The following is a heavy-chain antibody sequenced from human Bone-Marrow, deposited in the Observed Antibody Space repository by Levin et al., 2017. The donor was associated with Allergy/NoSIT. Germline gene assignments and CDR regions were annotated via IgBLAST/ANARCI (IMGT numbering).Heavy chain of an antibody. CDR1: GYIFTTYW. Sequence: KVSCKASGYIFTTYWIGWVRQLPGKGLEWMGIIYPGDSDTRYSPSFQGQVTISADQSTSTAYLQWSSLKASDTAIYYCARHGRDRYNYDYWGQGTLVTVSS. D-gene: IGHD5-24*01. J-gene: IGHJ4*02. CDR3: ARHGRDRYNYDY. V-gene: IGHV5-51*01. CDR2: IYPGDSDT.